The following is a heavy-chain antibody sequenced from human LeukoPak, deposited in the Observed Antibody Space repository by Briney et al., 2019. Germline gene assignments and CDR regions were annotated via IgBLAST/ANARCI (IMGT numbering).Heavy chain of an antibody. D-gene: IGHD3-22*01. V-gene: IGHV3-15*07. CDR3: TSWNYYDSSGYSD. J-gene: IGHJ4*02. CDR1: GFSFTNAW. Sequence: GGSLRLSCAAFGFSFTNAWMNWVRQAPGKGLEWVGRIKGKTDGGTTDYAAPVKGRFTISRDDSKNTLYLQMNSLKTEDTAVYYCTSWNYYDSSGYSDWGQGTLVTVSS. CDR2: IKGKTDGGTT.